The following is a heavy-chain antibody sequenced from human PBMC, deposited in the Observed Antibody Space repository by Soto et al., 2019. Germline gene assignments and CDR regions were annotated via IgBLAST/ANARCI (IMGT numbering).Heavy chain of an antibody. Sequence: SLRLSCAASGFTFSSYAMSWVRQAPGKGLEWVSAISGSGGSTYYADSVKGRFTISRDNSKNTLYLQMNSLRAEDTAVYYCAKSAVARQYYYYGMDVWGQGTTVTVSS. CDR3: AKSAVARQYYYYGMDV. CDR1: GFTFSSYA. J-gene: IGHJ6*02. CDR2: ISGSGGST. D-gene: IGHD6-19*01. V-gene: IGHV3-23*01.